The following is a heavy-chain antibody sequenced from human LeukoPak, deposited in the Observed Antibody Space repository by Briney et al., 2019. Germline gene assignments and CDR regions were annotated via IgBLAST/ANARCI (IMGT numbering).Heavy chain of an antibody. V-gene: IGHV4-59*08. CDR2: IYNSGNT. J-gene: IGHJ4*02. CDR3: ARHAIAVAGTGYFDY. CDR1: GGSISGYH. Sequence: SDTLSLTCTVSGGSISGYHWGWIRQPPGRGLEWIGFIYNSGNTNYSPYLKSRVTISVDTSKNQFSLKLSSVTAADTAVYYCARHAIAVAGTGYFDYWGEGTLVTVSS. D-gene: IGHD6-19*01.